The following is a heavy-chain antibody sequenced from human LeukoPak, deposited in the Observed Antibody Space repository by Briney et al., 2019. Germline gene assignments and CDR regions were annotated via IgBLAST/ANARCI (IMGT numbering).Heavy chain of an antibody. D-gene: IGHD3-16*02. CDR1: GFTFSSYA. V-gene: IGHV3-23*01. J-gene: IGHJ4*02. Sequence: GGSLRLSCAASGFTFSSYAMSWVRQAPGKGLEWVSAISNSGGSTYYADSVKDRFTISRDNSKNTLYLQMNSLRAEDTAVYYCAKAPGGVIVWYDYWGQGTLSPSPQ. CDR3: AKAPGGVIVWYDY. CDR2: ISNSGGST.